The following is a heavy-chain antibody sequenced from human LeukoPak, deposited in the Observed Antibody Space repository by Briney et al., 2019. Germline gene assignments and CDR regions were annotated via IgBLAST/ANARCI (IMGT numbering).Heavy chain of an antibody. CDR2: IYYSGST. CDR3: ARATGYSSSWIRFDY. CDR1: GGSISSSSYY. V-gene: IGHV4-39*07. Sequence: SETLSLTCTVSGGSISSSSYYWGWIRQPPGKGLEWIGSIYYSGSTYYNPSLKSRVTISVDTSKNQFSLKLSPVTAADTAVYYCARATGYSSSWIRFDYWGQGTLVTVSS. J-gene: IGHJ4*02. D-gene: IGHD6-13*01.